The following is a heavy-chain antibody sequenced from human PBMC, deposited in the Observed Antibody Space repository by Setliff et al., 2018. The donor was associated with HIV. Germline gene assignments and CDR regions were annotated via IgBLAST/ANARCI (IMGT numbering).Heavy chain of an antibody. Sequence: GGSLRLSCAASGFTFNTYAMTWVHQAPGKGLEWVSSIITNGGTTFYSDSVKGRFTISRDNAKNSLYLQMNSLRAEDTAVYYCARALWFGEFDYYYYMDVWGKGTTVTVSS. CDR3: ARALWFGEFDYYYYMDV. V-gene: IGHV3-48*03. J-gene: IGHJ6*03. CDR1: GFTFNTYA. D-gene: IGHD3-10*01. CDR2: IITNGGTT.